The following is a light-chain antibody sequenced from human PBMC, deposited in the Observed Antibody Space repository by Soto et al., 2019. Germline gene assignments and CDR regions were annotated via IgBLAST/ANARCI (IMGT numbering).Light chain of an antibody. CDR2: TAC. CDR3: LQSYITPWT. J-gene: IGKJ1*01. Sequence: DIQMTQSPSSLSASVGDRVTMTCRASQNINSYLNWYQQKPGKAPKLLIYTACSLQSGVPSRFSGSGSGTDFTLTISSLQPEDFATYYCLQSYITPWTFGQGTKVEMK. CDR1: QNINSY. V-gene: IGKV1-39*01.